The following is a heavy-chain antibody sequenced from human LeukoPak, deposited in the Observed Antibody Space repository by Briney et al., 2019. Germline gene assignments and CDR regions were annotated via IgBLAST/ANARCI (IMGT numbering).Heavy chain of an antibody. CDR1: GFTFTSSA. V-gene: IGHV1-58*02. Sequence: SVKVSCKASGFTFTSSAMQWVRQARGQRLEWIGWIVVGSGNTNYAQKFQERVTITRDMSTSTAYMELSSLRSEDTAVYYCAAAPSGYYDSSGYYSAFDIWGQGTMVTVSS. CDR3: AAAPSGYYDSSGYYSAFDI. D-gene: IGHD3-22*01. CDR2: IVVGSGNT. J-gene: IGHJ3*02.